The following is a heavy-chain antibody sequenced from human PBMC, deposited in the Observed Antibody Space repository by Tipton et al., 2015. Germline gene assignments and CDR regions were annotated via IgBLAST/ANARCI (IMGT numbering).Heavy chain of an antibody. CDR3: ARGRGYTYGLFDY. V-gene: IGHV5-10-1*04. J-gene: IGHJ4*02. D-gene: IGHD5-18*01. CDR2: IDPTDSYT. Sequence: VQLVQSGAEVKKPGESLRISCQGSGYSFTTYWISWVRQMPGKGLEWMGRIDPTDSYTNYSPSFQGQVTISGDKSINTAYLQWDSLKASDTAMYYCARGRGYTYGLFDYWGQGTPVTVSS. CDR1: GYSFTTYW.